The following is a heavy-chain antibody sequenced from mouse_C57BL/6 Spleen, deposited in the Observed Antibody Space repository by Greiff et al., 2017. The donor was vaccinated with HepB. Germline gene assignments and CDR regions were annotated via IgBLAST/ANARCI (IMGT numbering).Heavy chain of an antibody. CDR2: IYPGDGDT. CDR3: AREGITTVVDYFDY. V-gene: IGHV1-82*01. Sequence: QVQLKQSGPELVKPGASVKISCKASGYAFSSSWMNWVKQRPGKGLEWIGRIYPGDGDTNYNGKFKGKATLTADKSSSTAYMQLSSLTSEDSAVYFCAREGITTVVDYFDYWGQGTTLTVSS. D-gene: IGHD1-1*01. J-gene: IGHJ2*01. CDR1: GYAFSSSW.